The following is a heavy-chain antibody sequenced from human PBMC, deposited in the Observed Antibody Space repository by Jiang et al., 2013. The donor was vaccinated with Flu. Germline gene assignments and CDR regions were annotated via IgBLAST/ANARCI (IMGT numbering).Heavy chain of an antibody. D-gene: IGHD3-22*01. Sequence: GLVKPSETLSLTCTVSGGSISSYYWSWIRQPPGKRMEWIGYIYYSGTAKYNPSLEGRVTISVDTSKNQFSLKLSSVTAADTAVYFCARGYYDTDGYSNPFEYWGQGTLVTVSS. J-gene: IGHJ4*02. V-gene: IGHV4-59*01. CDR2: IYYSGTA. CDR3: ARGYYDTDGYSNPFEY. CDR1: GGSISSYY.